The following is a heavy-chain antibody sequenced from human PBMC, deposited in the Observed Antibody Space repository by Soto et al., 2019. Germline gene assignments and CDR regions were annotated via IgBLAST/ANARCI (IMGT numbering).Heavy chain of an antibody. V-gene: IGHV3-21*01. D-gene: IGHD1-20*01. CDR3: AGGTDNWNRETYYYYYMDV. Sequence: EVQLVESGGGLVKPGGSLRLSCAASGFTFSSYSMNWVRQAPGKGLEWVSSISSSSSYIYYADSVKGRFTISRDNAKNSLYLQMNSLRAEDTAVYYCAGGTDNWNRETYYYYYMDVWGKGTTVTVSS. CDR1: GFTFSSYS. CDR2: ISSSSSYI. J-gene: IGHJ6*03.